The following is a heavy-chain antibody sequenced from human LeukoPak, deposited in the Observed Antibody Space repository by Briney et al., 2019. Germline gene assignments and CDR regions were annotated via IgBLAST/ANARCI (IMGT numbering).Heavy chain of an antibody. CDR1: GFTFSSYA. J-gene: IGHJ4*02. D-gene: IGHD2-15*01. V-gene: IGHV3-23*01. CDR3: ANIVVVVAATSDFDY. Sequence: PRGSLRLSCAASGFTFSSYAMGWVRQAPGKGLEWVSAISGSGGSTYYADSVKGRFTISRDNSKNTLYLQMNSLRAEDTAVYYCANIVVVVAATSDFDYWGQGTLVTVSS. CDR2: ISGSGGST.